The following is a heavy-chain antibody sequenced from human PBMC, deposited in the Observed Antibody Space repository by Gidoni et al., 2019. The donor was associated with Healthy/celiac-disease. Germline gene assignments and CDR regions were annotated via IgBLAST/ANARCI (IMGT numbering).Heavy chain of an antibody. V-gene: IGHV3-21*01. J-gene: IGHJ6*02. D-gene: IGHD3-10*01. CDR1: GFTFSRYS. CDR3: ARWVMVRGGRDYGMDV. CDR2: ISSSSSYI. Sequence: EVQLVESGGGLVKPGGSLRLSCAASGFTFSRYSMNWVRQAQGKGLECVSSISSSSSYIYDADSGKGRFTISRDNAKNSLYLQMNSLRAEDTAVYYCARWVMVRGGRDYGMDVWGQGTTVTVSS.